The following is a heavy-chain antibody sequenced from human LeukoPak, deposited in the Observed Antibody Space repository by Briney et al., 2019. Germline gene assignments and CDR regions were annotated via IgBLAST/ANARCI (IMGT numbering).Heavy chain of an antibody. CDR2: IFYSGST. Sequence: SETLSLTCTVSSGSISTSNYYWGWVRQPPGKALEWIGNIFYSGSTYYSPSLKSRVTISLDTSRNQFSLKLNSVTAEDTAVYYCARAMPHDNWFNPWGQGSLVTVSS. V-gene: IGHV4-39*07. D-gene: IGHD2-2*01. CDR3: ARAMPHDNWFNP. J-gene: IGHJ5*02. CDR1: SGSISTSNYY.